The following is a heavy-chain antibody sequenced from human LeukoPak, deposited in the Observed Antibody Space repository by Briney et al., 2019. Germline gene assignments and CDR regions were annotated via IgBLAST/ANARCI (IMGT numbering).Heavy chain of an antibody. CDR3: ARPLGSGSYSTWAFDY. D-gene: IGHD1-26*01. V-gene: IGHV1-46*01. CDR2: INPSGGST. CDR1: GYTFTSYY. Sequence: ASVKVSCKASGYTFTSYYMHWVRQAPGQGLEWMGIINPSGGSTSYAQKFQGRVTMTRDTSTSTVYMELSSLRSEDTAVYYRARPLGSGSYSTWAFDYWGQGTLVTVSS. J-gene: IGHJ4*02.